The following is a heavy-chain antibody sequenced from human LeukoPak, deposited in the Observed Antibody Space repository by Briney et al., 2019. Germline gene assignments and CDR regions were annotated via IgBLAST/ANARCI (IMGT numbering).Heavy chain of an antibody. CDR1: GGSISSYY. J-gene: IGHJ4*02. D-gene: IGHD4-17*01. CDR3: ARDRDDGASFDY. V-gene: IGHV4-59*01. Sequence: NPSETLSLTCTVSGGSISSYYWSWIRQPPGKGLEWVGYIYYSGSTNYNPSLKSRVTISVDTSKNQFSLKLSSVTAADTAVYYCARDRDDGASFDYWGQGTLVTVSS. CDR2: IYYSGST.